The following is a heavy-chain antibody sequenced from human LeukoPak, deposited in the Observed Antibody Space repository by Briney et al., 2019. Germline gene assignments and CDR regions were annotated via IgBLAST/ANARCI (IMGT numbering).Heavy chain of an antibody. V-gene: IGHV4-34*01. D-gene: IGHD2-15*01. J-gene: IGHJ4*02. Sequence: PSETLSLTCAVYGGSFSGYYWSWIRQPPGKGLEWIGEINHSGSTNYNPSLKSRVTISVDTSKNQFSLELSSVTAADTAVYYCARGEYCSGGSCYGNYFDYWGQGTLVTVSS. CDR1: GGSFSGYY. CDR2: INHSGST. CDR3: ARGEYCSGGSCYGNYFDY.